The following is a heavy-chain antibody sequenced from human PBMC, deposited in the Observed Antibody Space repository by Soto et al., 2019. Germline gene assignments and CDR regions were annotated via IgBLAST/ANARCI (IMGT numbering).Heavy chain of an antibody. CDR2: IYHSGST. CDR1: GCSISSGGYS. J-gene: IGHJ4*02. Sequence: SETLSLTCAFSGCSISSGGYSWSWIRQPPGKGLEWIGYIYHSGSTYYNPSLKSRVTISVDRSKNQFSLKLSSVTAADTAVYYCASTGRDMDFDYWGQGTLVAVSS. V-gene: IGHV4-30-2*01. CDR3: ASTGRDMDFDY. D-gene: IGHD2-15*01.